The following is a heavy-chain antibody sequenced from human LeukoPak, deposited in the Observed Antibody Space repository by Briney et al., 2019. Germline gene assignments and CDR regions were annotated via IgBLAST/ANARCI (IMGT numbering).Heavy chain of an antibody. CDR2: IYYSGST. V-gene: IGHV4-59*01. J-gene: IGHJ1*01. CDR1: GGSISSYY. CDR3: ARMDIVTELYFQH. D-gene: IGHD5-12*01. Sequence: PSETMSLTCTVSGGSISSYYWSWIRQPPGKGLEWIGYIYYSGSTNYNPSLKSRVTISVDTSKNQFSLKLSSVTAADTAVYYCARMDIVTELYFQHWGQGTLVTVSS.